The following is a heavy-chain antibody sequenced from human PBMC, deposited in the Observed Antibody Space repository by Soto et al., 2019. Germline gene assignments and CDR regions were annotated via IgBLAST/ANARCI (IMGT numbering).Heavy chain of an antibody. V-gene: IGHV3-23*01. CDR2: ISGPGTTT. D-gene: IGHD1-1*01. J-gene: IGHJ4*02. CDR3: TKGTSTTSGPVY. Sequence: GGSLRLSCAASGLTFRNFAMTWVRQAPGKRLEWVSTISGPGTTTYYADSVKGRFTIFRDNSENRLSLQMNSLTAEDTAVYYCTKGTSTTSGPVYWGQGTPVTVSS. CDR1: GLTFRNFA.